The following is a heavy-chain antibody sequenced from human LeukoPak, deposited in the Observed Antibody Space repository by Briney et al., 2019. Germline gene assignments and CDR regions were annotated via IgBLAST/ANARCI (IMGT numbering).Heavy chain of an antibody. V-gene: IGHV3-21*01. CDR3: ARCRPDWGMDV. CDR2: MSGNGNYI. Sequence: GGSLRLSCAVSGFTLSTYTMNWVRQAPGKGLEWVSSMSGNGNYIFYADSVKGRFTMFRDNAKNTLYLQMNSLRAEDTAVYYCARCRPDWGMDVWGKGTTVTVSS. D-gene: IGHD3-16*01. J-gene: IGHJ6*03. CDR1: GFTLSTYT.